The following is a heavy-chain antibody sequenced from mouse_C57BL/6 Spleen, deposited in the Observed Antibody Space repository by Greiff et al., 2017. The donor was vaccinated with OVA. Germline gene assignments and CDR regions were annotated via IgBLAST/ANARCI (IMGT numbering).Heavy chain of an antibody. D-gene: IGHD2-2*01. CDR2: IDPSDSYT. CDR1: GYTFTSYW. J-gene: IGHJ3*01. Sequence: QVQLQQPGAELVMPGASVKLSCKASGYTFTSYWMHWVKQRPGQGLEWIGEIDPSDSYTNYNQKFKGKSTLTVDKSSSTAYMQLSSLTSEDSAVYYCARSLYGYNAYGGQGTRVTVSA. V-gene: IGHV1-69*01. CDR3: ARSLYGYNAY.